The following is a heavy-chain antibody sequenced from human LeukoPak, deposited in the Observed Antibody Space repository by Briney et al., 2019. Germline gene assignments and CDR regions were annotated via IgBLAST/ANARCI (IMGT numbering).Heavy chain of an antibody. V-gene: IGHV6-1*01. CDR3: ARDGLQLVRRLGRNTEYYYYYYMDV. D-gene: IGHD6-13*01. J-gene: IGHJ6*03. CDR1: GDSVSSNSAA. CDR2: TYYRSKWYN. Sequence: SQTLSLTCAISGDSVSSNSAAWNWIRQSPSRGLEWLGRTYYRSKWYNDYAVSVKSRITINPDTSKNQFSMQLNSVTPEDTAVYYCARDGLQLVRRLGRNTEYYYYYYMDVWGTGTTVTISS.